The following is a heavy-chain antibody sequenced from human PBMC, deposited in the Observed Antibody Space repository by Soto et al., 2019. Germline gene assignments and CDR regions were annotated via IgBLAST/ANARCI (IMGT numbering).Heavy chain of an antibody. CDR1: GYTFTTSG. V-gene: IGHV1-18*01. J-gene: IGHJ6*02. CDR2: ISTYNGDT. CDR3: ARQGSWPYYYYGLDV. D-gene: IGHD1-26*01. Sequence: QVQLVQSGPEVKKPGASVKVSCEASGYTFTTSGIIWVRQAPGQGLEGMGWISTYNGDTNSAQKFKGRVTMTADTSAVTVSMKLMSLKSDDTAVYYCARQGSWPYYYYGLDVWGQGTTVTVSS.